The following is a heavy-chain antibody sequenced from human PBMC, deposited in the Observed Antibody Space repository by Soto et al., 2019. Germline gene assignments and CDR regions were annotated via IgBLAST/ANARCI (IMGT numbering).Heavy chain of an antibody. V-gene: IGHV1-69*13. D-gene: IGHD2-15*01. CDR3: ARRGYCSGGSCAPGFYGMDV. CDR1: GGTFSSYA. Sequence: ASVKVACKASGGTFSSYAISWVRRAPGQGLEWMGGIIPIFGTANYAQKFQGRVTITADESTSTAYMELSSLRSEDTAVYYCARRGYCSGGSCAPGFYGMDVWGQGTTVTVSS. J-gene: IGHJ6*02. CDR2: IIPIFGTA.